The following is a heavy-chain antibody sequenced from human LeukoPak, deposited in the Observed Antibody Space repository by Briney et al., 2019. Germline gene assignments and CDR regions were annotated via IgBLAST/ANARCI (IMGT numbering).Heavy chain of an antibody. J-gene: IGHJ4*02. CDR1: GFTFSNAW. D-gene: IGHD6-6*01. V-gene: IGHV3-15*01. CDR2: IKSKTDGGKT. Sequence: GGSLRLSCAVSGFTFSNAWMSWVREAPGKGLEWVGRIKSKTDGGKTDYAAPVKGRFTIARDDSKNMLYLQMNSLKTEDTAVYYCSDESSSSGYWGQGTLVTVSS. CDR3: SDESSSSGY.